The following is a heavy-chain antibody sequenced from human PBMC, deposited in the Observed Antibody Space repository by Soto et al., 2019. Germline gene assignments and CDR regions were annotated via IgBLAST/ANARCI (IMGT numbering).Heavy chain of an antibody. Sequence: EAQLVESGGDLVKPGGSLRLSCVGSGFSFANAWMGWVRQAPGKGLEWVGRLKSKPDGGTTDYGEPVKGRFSVSRDDSKKTVFLQMNSLEIDDTGVYYCTTDGGVAIRPLFDFWGQGTLVTVSS. CDR2: LKSKPDGGTT. V-gene: IGHV3-15*01. J-gene: IGHJ4*02. CDR1: GFSFANAW. CDR3: TTDGGVAIRPLFDF. D-gene: IGHD6-6*01.